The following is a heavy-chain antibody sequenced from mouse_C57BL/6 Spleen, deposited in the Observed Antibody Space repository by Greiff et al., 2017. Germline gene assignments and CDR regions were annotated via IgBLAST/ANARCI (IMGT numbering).Heavy chain of an antibody. CDR2: INPSNGGT. D-gene: IGHD2-5*01. CDR3: ARQAYYSNYNYYAMDY. Sequence: QVQLKPPGTELVKPGASVKLSCKASGYTFTSYWMHWVKQRPGQGLEWIGNINPSNGGTNYNEKFKSKATLTVDKSSSTAYMQLSSLTSEDSAVYYCARQAYYSNYNYYAMDYWGQGTSVTVSS. CDR1: GYTFTSYW. J-gene: IGHJ4*01. V-gene: IGHV1-53*01.